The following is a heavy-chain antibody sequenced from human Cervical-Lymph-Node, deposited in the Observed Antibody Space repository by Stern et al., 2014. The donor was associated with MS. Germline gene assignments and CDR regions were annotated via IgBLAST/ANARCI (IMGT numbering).Heavy chain of an antibody. V-gene: IGHV3-9*01. CDR3: ARGYQPLYYYYGMDV. CDR2: VSWNSGSI. J-gene: IGHJ6*02. D-gene: IGHD1-14*01. Sequence: EVQLVESGGGLVQPGRSLRLSCAASGFTFDDYAMHWVRQAPGKGLEWGPGVSWNSGSIGYAVSVKGRFTISRDNAKNSLYLQMNSLRAEDTALYYCARGYQPLYYYYGMDVWGQGTTVTVSS. CDR1: GFTFDDYA.